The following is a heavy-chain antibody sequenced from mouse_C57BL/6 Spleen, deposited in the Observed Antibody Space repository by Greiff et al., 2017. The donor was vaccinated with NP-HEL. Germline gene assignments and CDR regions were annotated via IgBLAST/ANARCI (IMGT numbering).Heavy chain of an antibody. V-gene: IGHV1-52*01. CDR3: ARLDSIYFDY. Sequence: QVQLQQSGAELVRPGSSVKLSCKASGYTFTSYWMHWVKQRPIQGLEWIGNIDPSDSETHYNQKFKDKATLTVDKSSSTAYMQLSSLTSEDSAVYYCARLDSIYFDYWGQGTTLTVSS. CDR2: IDPSDSET. J-gene: IGHJ2*01. CDR1: GYTFTSYW. D-gene: IGHD2-10*02.